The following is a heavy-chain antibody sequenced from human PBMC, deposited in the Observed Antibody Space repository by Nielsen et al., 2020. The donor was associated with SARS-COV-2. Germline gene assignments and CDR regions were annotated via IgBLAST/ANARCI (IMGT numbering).Heavy chain of an antibody. CDR2: IYTSGST. CDR1: GGSISSGSYY. CDR3: ARDKADAFDI. V-gene: IGHV4-61*02. J-gene: IGHJ3*02. Sequence: LRLSCTVSGGSISSGSYYWSRIRQPAGKGLEWIGRIYTSGSTNYNPSLKSRVTISVDTSKNQFSLKLSSVTAADTAVYYCARDKADAFDIWGQGTMVTVSS.